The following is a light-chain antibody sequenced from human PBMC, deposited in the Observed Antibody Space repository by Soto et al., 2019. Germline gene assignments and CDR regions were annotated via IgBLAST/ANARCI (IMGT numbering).Light chain of an antibody. V-gene: IGKV1-5*01. Sequence: DIHMTQSPSTLSASVGDRVTITCRASQRISKWLAWYQQKPGKAPRLLISDAYSLAGGVSSRFTGSGSGTEFTLTINSLQPDDFATYFCLQYNSYYTFGQGTKLEIK. CDR3: LQYNSYYT. CDR2: DAY. J-gene: IGKJ2*01. CDR1: QRISKW.